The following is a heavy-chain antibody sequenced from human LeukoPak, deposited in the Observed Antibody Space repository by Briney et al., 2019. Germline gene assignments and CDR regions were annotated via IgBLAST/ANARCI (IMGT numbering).Heavy chain of an antibody. V-gene: IGHV1-2*02. D-gene: IGHD1-20*01. CDR1: GYTFTGYY. J-gene: IGHJ3*02. Sequence: GASVKVSCQASGYTFTGYYMHWVRQAPGQGLEWMGGINLHTGGTKYAQKFQGRVTMTRDTSISTAYMELSRLRSDDTAVYYCARDLEGEGITGTYLDAFDIWGQGTMVTVSS. CDR3: ARDLEGEGITGTYLDAFDI. CDR2: INLHTGGT.